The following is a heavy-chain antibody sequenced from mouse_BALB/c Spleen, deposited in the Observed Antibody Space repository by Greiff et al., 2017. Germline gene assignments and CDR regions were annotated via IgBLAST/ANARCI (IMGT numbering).Heavy chain of an antibody. CDR2: ISSGGSYT. J-gene: IGHJ2*01. CDR3: ARQRRDFDY. CDR1: GFTFSSYG. Sequence: EVHLVESGGDLVKPGGSLKLSCAASGFTFSSYGMSWVRQTPDKRLEWVATISSGGSYTYYPDSVKGRFTISRDNAKNTLYLQMSSLKSEDTAMYYCARQRRDFDYWGQGTTLTVSS. D-gene: IGHD2-12*01. V-gene: IGHV5-6*01.